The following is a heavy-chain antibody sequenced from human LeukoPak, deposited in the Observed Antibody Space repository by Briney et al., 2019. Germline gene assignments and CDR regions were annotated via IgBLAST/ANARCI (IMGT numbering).Heavy chain of an antibody. CDR1: GGTFSSYA. Sequence: ASVKVSCKASGGTFSSYAISWVRQAPGQGLEWMGGIIPIFGTANYAQKFQGRVTITADESTSTAYMELSSLRSEDTAVYYCATLSSGYLHDAFDIWGQGTMVTVSS. CDR2: IIPIFGTA. CDR3: ATLSSGYLHDAFDI. V-gene: IGHV1-69*01. J-gene: IGHJ3*02. D-gene: IGHD3-22*01.